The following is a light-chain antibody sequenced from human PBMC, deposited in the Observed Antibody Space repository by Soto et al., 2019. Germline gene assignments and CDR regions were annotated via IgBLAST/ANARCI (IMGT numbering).Light chain of an antibody. CDR1: RTDVADGYDY. CDR3: TSYTSSMSFYV. CDR2: DVS. Sequence: QSALTQPASVSGSPGQSIAISCTGVRTDVADGYDYVSWYQQHPGQAPQLIIYDVSNRPSGVSDRFSGSKSGNTASLTISGLQAEDEAEYYCTSYTSSMSFYVFGPGTKVTVL. J-gene: IGLJ1*01. V-gene: IGLV2-14*03.